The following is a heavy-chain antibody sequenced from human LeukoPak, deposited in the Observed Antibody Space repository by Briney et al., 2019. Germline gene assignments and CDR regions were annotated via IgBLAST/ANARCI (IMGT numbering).Heavy chain of an antibody. V-gene: IGHV3-23*01. CDR2: ISSSGGRA. J-gene: IGHJ5*02. CDR3: AQNAANWFDP. CDR1: GFTFSSYA. D-gene: IGHD2/OR15-2a*01. Sequence: PGGSLRLSSAASGFTFSSYAMSWVRQAPGKGLEWVSTISSSGGRADYGDSVRGRFTISRDSSKNTLYLQMDSLRAEDTAVYYCAQNAANWFDPWGQGTLVTVSS.